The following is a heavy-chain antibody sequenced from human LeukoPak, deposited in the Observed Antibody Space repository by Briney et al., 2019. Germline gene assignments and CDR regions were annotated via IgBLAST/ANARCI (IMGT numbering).Heavy chain of an antibody. CDR1: GFTFTSHE. V-gene: IGHV3-21*01. Sequence: PGGSLRLSCAASGFTFTSHEMNWVRQAPGKGLEWVSSISSSSSYIYYADSVKGRFTISRDNAKNSLYLQMNSLRAEDTAVYYCARVNSGSYFDYWGQGTLVTVSS. CDR3: ARVNSGSYFDY. J-gene: IGHJ4*02. CDR2: ISSSSSYI. D-gene: IGHD3-10*01.